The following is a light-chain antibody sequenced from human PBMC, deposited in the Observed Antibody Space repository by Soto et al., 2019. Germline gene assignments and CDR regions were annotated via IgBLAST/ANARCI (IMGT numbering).Light chain of an antibody. CDR3: AAWDDSLSGPV. CDR2: SNN. J-gene: IGLJ3*02. CDR1: SSNIGSNY. Sequence: QSVLTQPPSVSGAPGQRVTISCTGSSSNIGSNYLYWYQQFPGTAPKLLIYSNNQRPSGVPDRFSGSKSGTSASLAISGLRSEDEADYYCAAWDDSLSGPVFGGGTKLTVL. V-gene: IGLV1-47*02.